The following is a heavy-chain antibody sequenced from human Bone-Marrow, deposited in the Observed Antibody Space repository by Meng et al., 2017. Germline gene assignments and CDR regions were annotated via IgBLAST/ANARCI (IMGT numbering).Heavy chain of an antibody. J-gene: IGHJ5*02. CDR3: ARYVFDSSSLYSNWFDP. CDR2: IHYSGST. V-gene: IGHV4-31*03. CDR1: GGSISSGTYY. Sequence: QVQLPESGPGLVKPSQTLSLTCPVTGGSISSGTYYWGWIRQLPGKGLEWIAYIHYSGSTYYSPSLKSRVNISVDTSKNQLSLKLSSMTAADTAVYYCARYVFDSSSLYSNWFDPWGQGTLVTVSS. D-gene: IGHD3-22*01.